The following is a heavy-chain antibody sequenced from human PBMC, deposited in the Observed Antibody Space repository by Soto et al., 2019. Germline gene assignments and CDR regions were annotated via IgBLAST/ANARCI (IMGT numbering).Heavy chain of an antibody. CDR2: VSTYNGDA. Sequence: QLQLVQSGAEVKKPGASVKVSCKASGYTFTSYAINWVRQAPGQGLEWMGWVSTYNGDANYAQKLRGRVTMTPDTSTSTAYMDLRSLRSDDTAVYYCARDVEQWLVPGGAFDIWGQGTMVTVSS. V-gene: IGHV1-18*01. CDR1: GYTFTSYA. D-gene: IGHD6-19*01. CDR3: ARDVEQWLVPGGAFDI. J-gene: IGHJ3*02.